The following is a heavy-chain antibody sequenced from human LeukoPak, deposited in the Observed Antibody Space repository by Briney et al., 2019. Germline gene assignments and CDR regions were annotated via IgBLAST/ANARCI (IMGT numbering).Heavy chain of an antibody. Sequence: GGSLRLSCAASGFTFSSYAMSWVRQAPGKGLEWVSVISGSGGSTYYADSVKGRFIISRDNSKNTLYLQMNSLRAEDTAVYYCAKGENYYGSGTFDYWGQGTLVTVSS. D-gene: IGHD3-10*01. J-gene: IGHJ4*02. CDR1: GFTFSSYA. CDR2: ISGSGGST. V-gene: IGHV3-23*01. CDR3: AKGENYYGSGTFDY.